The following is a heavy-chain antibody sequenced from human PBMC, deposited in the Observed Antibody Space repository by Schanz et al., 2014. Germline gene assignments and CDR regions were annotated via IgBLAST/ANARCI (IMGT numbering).Heavy chain of an antibody. J-gene: IGHJ4*02. Sequence: QVQLVQSGAEVKKPGSSVKVSCKASGGIFSSYTFNWVRQGPGQGLEWMGKIISFLNLPNYPQKFQGRVTITADKSTSTAYMVPSGLTHEDTATYYCARDAADFLAGYYLDTWGQGTLVVVSS. CDR1: GGIFSSYT. CDR2: IISFLNLP. CDR3: ARDAADFLAGYYLDT. V-gene: IGHV1-69*08. D-gene: IGHD3-9*01.